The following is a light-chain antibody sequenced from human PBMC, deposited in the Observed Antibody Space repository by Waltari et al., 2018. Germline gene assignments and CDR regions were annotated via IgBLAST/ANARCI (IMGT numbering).Light chain of an antibody. Sequence: EIVLTQSPGTLSLSPGERATLSCRASQSVSRFLAWYQQKPGQAPRLLIYDASSRATGIPDRFSGSGSGTDFSITITRLEPEDFAVYYCQKYGTLPATFGQGTRVEIK. V-gene: IGKV3-20*01. CDR2: DAS. CDR3: QKYGTLPAT. CDR1: QSVSRF. J-gene: IGKJ1*01.